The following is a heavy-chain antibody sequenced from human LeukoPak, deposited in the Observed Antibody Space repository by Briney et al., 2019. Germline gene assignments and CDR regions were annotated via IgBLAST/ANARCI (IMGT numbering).Heavy chain of an antibody. J-gene: IGHJ4*02. CDR3: ARLGFGSSWGERYYFDH. Sequence: GGSLRLSCAASGFTVSTNYMGWVRQSPEKGLEWISIIYSDGTTYYTDSVRGRFIISRDNSESTLHLQMNSLRAEDTAIYYCARLGFGSSWGERYYFDHWGQGTLVTVS. V-gene: IGHV3-66*01. CDR2: IYSDGTT. D-gene: IGHD7-27*01. CDR1: GFTVSTNY.